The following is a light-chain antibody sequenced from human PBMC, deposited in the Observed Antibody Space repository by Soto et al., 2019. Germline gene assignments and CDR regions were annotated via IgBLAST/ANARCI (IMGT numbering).Light chain of an antibody. CDR3: QKYDSAPWT. V-gene: IGKV1-27*01. CDR2: SAS. Sequence: IQMTQSPSSLSASVGDRVIITCRASQGIGNSLAWYQQKAGRVPKLLMHSASTLLSGVPSRFSGSGSGTDFTLTISSLQPEEVATYYCQKYDSAPWTFGQGTKVEIK. CDR1: QGIGNS. J-gene: IGKJ1*01.